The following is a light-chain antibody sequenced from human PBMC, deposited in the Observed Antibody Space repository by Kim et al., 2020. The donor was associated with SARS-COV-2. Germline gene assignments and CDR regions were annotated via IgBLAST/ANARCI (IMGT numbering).Light chain of an antibody. CDR3: QQFGGSPPIT. Sequence: PGETATFPCRASESVDSSKLGWYQQKPGQAPRLLIFGASSRATGIPDRFSGSGYGTDFTLTIRRLEPEDFAVYYCQQFGGSPPITFGQGTRLEIK. CDR1: ESVDSSK. V-gene: IGKV3-20*01. J-gene: IGKJ5*01. CDR2: GAS.